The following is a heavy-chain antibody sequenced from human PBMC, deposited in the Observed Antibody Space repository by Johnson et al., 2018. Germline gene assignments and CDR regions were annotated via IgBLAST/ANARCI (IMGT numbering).Heavy chain of an antibody. CDR3: AQDSPAAAGSWYMGV. J-gene: IGHJ6*03. Sequence: EVQLVESGGGVVQPGRSLRLSCAASGLTFRSYAMSWVRRAPGMGLEWVSTTSGSGGTTYYADSVKGRFTISRDNSKNTLYLQMDRLTADDTAVYYCAQDSPAAAGSWYMGVWGIGTTVTVSS. CDR2: TSGSGGTT. D-gene: IGHD6-13*01. CDR1: GLTFRSYA. V-gene: IGHV3-23*04.